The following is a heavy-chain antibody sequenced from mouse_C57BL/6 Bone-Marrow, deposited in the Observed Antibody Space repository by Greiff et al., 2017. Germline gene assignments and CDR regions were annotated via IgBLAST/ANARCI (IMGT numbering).Heavy chain of an antibody. J-gene: IGHJ3*01. CDR3: ARWRAYYSNYWFAY. CDR2: IYPRSGNP. V-gene: IGHV1-81*01. D-gene: IGHD2-5*01. Sequence: QVQLQQSGAELARPGASVKLSCKASGYTFTSYGISWVKQRTGQGLEWIGEIYPRSGNPYYNEKFKGKATLTADKSSSTAYMELRSLTSEDSAVYFCARWRAYYSNYWFAYWGQGTLVTVSA. CDR1: GYTFTSYG.